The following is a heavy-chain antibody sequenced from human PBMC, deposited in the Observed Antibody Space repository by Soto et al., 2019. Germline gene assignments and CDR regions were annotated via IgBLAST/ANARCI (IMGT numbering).Heavy chain of an antibody. V-gene: IGHV2-26*01. Sequence: QVTLKESGPVLVKPTETLTLTCTVSGFSLSNARMGVSWIRQPPGKALEWLAHIFSNDEKSHSTSLKSRLTISKDTSKSQVVLTMTNMDPVDTATYYCARLPGAAHGYYYYGMDVWGQGTTVTVSS. J-gene: IGHJ6*02. CDR3: ARLPGAAHGYYYYGMDV. D-gene: IGHD2-15*01. CDR2: IFSNDEK. CDR1: GFSLSNARMG.